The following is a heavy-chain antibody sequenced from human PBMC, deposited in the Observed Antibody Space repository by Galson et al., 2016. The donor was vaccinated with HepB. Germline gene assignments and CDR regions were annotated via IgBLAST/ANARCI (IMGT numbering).Heavy chain of an antibody. D-gene: IGHD3-3*01. V-gene: IGHV3-48*03. Sequence: SLRLSCAASGFSFSNYEMHWVRQAPGKGLEWVSYIGSSGTIIKYADSVQGRFTISRDNAKNSLFLQMNSLRAEDTAVYYCARDPERYDFWSGSRTFDYWGQGTLVTVSS. CDR3: ARDPERYDFWSGSRTFDY. CDR1: GFSFSNYE. CDR2: IGSSGTII. J-gene: IGHJ4*02.